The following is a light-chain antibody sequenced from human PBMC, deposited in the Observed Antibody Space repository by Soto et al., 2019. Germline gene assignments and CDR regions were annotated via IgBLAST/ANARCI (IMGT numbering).Light chain of an antibody. V-gene: IGLV2-14*01. J-gene: IGLJ1*01. CDR3: SAYTTSNTLI. Sequence: QSALTQPASVSGSPGQSVTISCTGTSSDVGGYDYVSWYQQHPGTAPKLILYEVNNRPSGVSNRFSGSKSGNTASLIISWLQTEDEANYYCSAYTTSNTLIFGTGTKVTVL. CDR1: SSDVGGYDY. CDR2: EVN.